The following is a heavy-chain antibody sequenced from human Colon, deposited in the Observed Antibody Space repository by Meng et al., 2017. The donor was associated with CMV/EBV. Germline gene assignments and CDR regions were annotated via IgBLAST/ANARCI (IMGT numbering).Heavy chain of an antibody. CDR1: GFSFNTYA. CDR3: ARRASSGTLPGRFDP. V-gene: IGHV3-30*01. D-gene: IGHD1-26*01. CDR2: ISYHGINK. J-gene: IGHJ5*02. Sequence: QVELVESGGGVVQPGRSLRLSCIASGFSFNTYAMNWVRQAPGKGLEWLTIISYHGINKFYADSVKGRFTVSRDNSKNTLYLQMDNLTTDDTAVYYCARRASSGTLPGRFDPWGPGTLVTVAS.